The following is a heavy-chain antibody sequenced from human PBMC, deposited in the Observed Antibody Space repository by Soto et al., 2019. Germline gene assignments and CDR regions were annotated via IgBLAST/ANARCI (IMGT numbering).Heavy chain of an antibody. D-gene: IGHD6-13*01. V-gene: IGHV4-4*02. J-gene: IGHJ6*02. Sequence: SETLSLTCAVSGGSISSSNWWSWVRQPPGKGLEWIGEIYHSGSTNYNPSLKSRVTISVDKSKNQFSLKLSSVAAADTAVYYCAREIHGREYSSSWYDYYYYGMDVWGQGTTVT. CDR3: AREIHGREYSSSWYDYYYYGMDV. CDR2: IYHSGST. CDR1: GGSISSSNW.